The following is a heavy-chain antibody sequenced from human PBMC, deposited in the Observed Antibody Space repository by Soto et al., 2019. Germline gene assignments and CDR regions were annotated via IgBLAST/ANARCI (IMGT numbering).Heavy chain of an antibody. CDR2: INAGNGNT. Sequence: ASVKVSCKASGYSFTSYAIYWVRQAPGQRLEWMGWINAGNGNTKYSQKLQGRVTFTGDTSASTAHMELSSLRSEDTAVYFCARGVENIVIVLDVFGYYGMDVWGQGTTVTVSS. V-gene: IGHV1-3*01. CDR1: GYSFTSYA. D-gene: IGHD2-2*01. CDR3: ARGVENIVIVLDVFGYYGMDV. J-gene: IGHJ6*02.